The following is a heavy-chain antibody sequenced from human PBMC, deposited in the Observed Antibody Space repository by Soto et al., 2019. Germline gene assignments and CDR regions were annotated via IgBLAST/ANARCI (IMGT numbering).Heavy chain of an antibody. CDR1: GFTYSNAW. Sequence: GGSLRLSCAASGFTYSNAWMTWVRQAPGKGLEWVGRIKSKTDGGTTDYAAPVKGRFTISRDDSKNTLYLQMNSLKTEDTAVYYCTTSAYSNYQDYYMDVWGKGTTVTVSS. V-gene: IGHV3-15*01. J-gene: IGHJ6*03. CDR2: IKSKTDGGTT. D-gene: IGHD4-4*01. CDR3: TTSAYSNYQDYYMDV.